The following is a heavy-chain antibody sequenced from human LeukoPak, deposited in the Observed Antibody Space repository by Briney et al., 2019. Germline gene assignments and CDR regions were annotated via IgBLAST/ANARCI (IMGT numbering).Heavy chain of an antibody. CDR1: GYTFTGYY. D-gene: IGHD6-13*01. CDR2: INPNSGGT. Sequence: ASVTVSCKASGYTFTGYYMHWVRQAPGQGLEWMGWINPNSGGTNYAQKFQGRVTMTRDTSISTAYMELSSLRSEDTAVYYCASAEQQLVTGYYYYMDVWGKGTTVTVSS. V-gene: IGHV1-2*02. CDR3: ASAEQQLVTGYYYYMDV. J-gene: IGHJ6*03.